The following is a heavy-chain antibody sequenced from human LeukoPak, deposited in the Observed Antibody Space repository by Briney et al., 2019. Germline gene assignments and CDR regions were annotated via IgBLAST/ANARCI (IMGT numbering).Heavy chain of an antibody. CDR2: MNPNSGNT. D-gene: IGHD2-8*01. J-gene: IGHJ3*02. CDR3: ARTKADHDAFDI. Sequence: ASVKVSCKASGYTFTSYDINWVRQATGQGLEWMGWMNPNSGNTGYAQKFQGRVTMTRNTSISTAYMELSSLRSEDTAVYYSARTKADHDAFDIWGQGTMVTVSS. V-gene: IGHV1-8*01. CDR1: GYTFTSYD.